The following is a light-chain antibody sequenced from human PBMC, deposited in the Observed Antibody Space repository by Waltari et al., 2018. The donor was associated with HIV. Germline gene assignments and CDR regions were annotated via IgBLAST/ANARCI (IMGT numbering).Light chain of an antibody. CDR2: EDS. J-gene: IGLJ2*01. CDR3: QAWDTTTVV. Sequence: SYELTQSPSVSVSPVQTASITCSGGKFGYNYACWYKQKPGQSHVLVIYEDSKRPSGIPERFSGSNSGNTATLTISGTQAMDEADYYCQAWDTTTVVFGGGTKLTVL. CDR1: KFGYNY. V-gene: IGLV3-1*01.